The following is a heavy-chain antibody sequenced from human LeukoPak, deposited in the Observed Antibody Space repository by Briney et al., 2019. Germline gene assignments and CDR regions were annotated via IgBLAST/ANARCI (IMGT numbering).Heavy chain of an antibody. J-gene: IGHJ4*02. V-gene: IGHV3-33*01. CDR1: EFTFSNYG. CDR3: ARGSLAAAVVDY. Sequence: GGSLRLSCAASEFTFSNYGMHWVRRAPGKGLAWVAVIWYDGSEKYYADSVKGRFVVSRDNSKNTLSLQMNSLRAEDTAVYYCARGSLAAAVVDYWGQGTLVTVSS. D-gene: IGHD6-13*01. CDR2: IWYDGSEK.